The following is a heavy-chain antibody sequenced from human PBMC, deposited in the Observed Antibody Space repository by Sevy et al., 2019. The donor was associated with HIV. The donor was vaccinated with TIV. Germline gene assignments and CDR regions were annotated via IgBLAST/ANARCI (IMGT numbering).Heavy chain of an antibody. CDR3: ARKMELLVPDY. CDR2: ISSDNYI. D-gene: IGHD2-15*01. V-gene: IGHV3-21*01. Sequence: GESLKISCAASGFIFSNYNKNWVRQAPGKGLEWVSYISSDNYIYNADSVKGRFTISRDNAKNSLYLQMNSLRAEDTAVYYCARKMELLVPDYWGQGTLVTVSS. J-gene: IGHJ4*02. CDR1: GFIFSNYN.